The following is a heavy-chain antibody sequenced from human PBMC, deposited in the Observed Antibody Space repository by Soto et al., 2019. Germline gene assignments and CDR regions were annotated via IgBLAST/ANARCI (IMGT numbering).Heavy chain of an antibody. V-gene: IGHV6-1*01. CDR1: GYSVSSNSAA. J-gene: IGHJ3*02. Sequence: PSQTLSLPCAISGYSVSSNSAALNWIRQSPSRGLEWLGRTYYRSKWYNDYAVSVKSRITINSDTSKNQFSLQLNSVTPEDTAVYYCARDVAGKGAFDIWGQGTMVTVSS. D-gene: IGHD6-19*01. CDR3: ARDVAGKGAFDI. CDR2: TYYRSKWYN.